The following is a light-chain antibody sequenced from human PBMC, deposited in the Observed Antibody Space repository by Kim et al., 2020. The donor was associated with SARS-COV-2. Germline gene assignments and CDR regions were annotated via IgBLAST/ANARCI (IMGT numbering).Light chain of an antibody. CDR2: SNN. J-gene: IGLJ3*02. CDR3: AVWDDSLYGWV. Sequence: QSVLTQPPSASGTPGQRVTISCSGSSSNIGRNTVNWYQQFPGTAPKLLIYSNNQRPSGVPDRFSDFKSGTSASLAISGLQSEDEADYYCAVWDDSLYGWVFGGGTQLTVL. CDR1: SSNIGRNT. V-gene: IGLV1-44*01.